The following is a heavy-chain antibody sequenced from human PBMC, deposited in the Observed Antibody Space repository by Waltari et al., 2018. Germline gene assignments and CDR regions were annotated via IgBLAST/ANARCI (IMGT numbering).Heavy chain of an antibody. D-gene: IGHD3-10*01. Sequence: EVQLVESGGGLVQPGGSLRLSCAASGFTFSSYAMSWVRKAPGKGLEWVSAISGSGGSTYYADSVKGRFTISRDNSKNTLYLQMNSLRAEDTAVYYCAKAELTARGDHDAFDIWGQGTMVTVSS. J-gene: IGHJ3*02. CDR1: GFTFSSYA. CDR3: AKAELTARGDHDAFDI. CDR2: ISGSGGST. V-gene: IGHV3-23*04.